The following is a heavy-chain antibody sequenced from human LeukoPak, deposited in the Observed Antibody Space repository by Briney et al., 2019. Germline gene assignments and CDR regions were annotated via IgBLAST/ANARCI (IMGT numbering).Heavy chain of an antibody. D-gene: IGHD1-1*01. CDR1: GGTFSSYA. J-gene: IGHJ6*02. CDR2: INTNTGNP. CDR3: ARDSTNYYYGMDV. V-gene: IGHV7-4-1*01. Sequence: ASVKVSCKASGGTFSSYAISWVRQAPGQGLEWMGWINTNTGNPTYAQGFTGRFVFSLDTSVSTAYLQICSLKAEDTAVYYCARDSTNYYYGMDVWGQGTTVTVSS.